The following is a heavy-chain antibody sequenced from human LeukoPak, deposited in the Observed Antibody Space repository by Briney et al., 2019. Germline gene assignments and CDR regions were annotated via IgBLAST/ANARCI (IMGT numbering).Heavy chain of an antibody. D-gene: IGHD3-10*01. CDR2: IYSGGST. Sequence: TGGSLRLSCAASGFTFSSYAMNWVRQAPGKGLEWVSVIYSGGSTYYADSVKGRFTISRDNSKNTLYLQMNSLRAEDTAVYYCARDPVLWFGESSPTWGQGTLVTVSS. J-gene: IGHJ5*02. CDR1: GFTFSSYA. V-gene: IGHV3-53*01. CDR3: ARDPVLWFGESSPT.